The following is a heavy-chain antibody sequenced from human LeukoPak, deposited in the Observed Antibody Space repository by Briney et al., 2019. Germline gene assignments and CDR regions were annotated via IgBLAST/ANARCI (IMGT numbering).Heavy chain of an antibody. CDR3: ARGLRDSLTGNDVLDM. D-gene: IGHD3-9*01. Sequence: ASVKVSCKASGYTFTGYYMHWVRQAPGQGLEWMGWINPNSGGTNYAQKFQGRVTMTRDTSITTAYMELSRLRSDDTAVYYCARGLRDSLTGNDVLDMWGLGTMVIVSS. V-gene: IGHV1-2*02. CDR2: INPNSGGT. CDR1: GYTFTGYY. J-gene: IGHJ3*02.